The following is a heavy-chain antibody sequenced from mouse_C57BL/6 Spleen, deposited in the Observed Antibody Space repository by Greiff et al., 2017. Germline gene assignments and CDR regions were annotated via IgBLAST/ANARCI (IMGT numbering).Heavy chain of an antibody. V-gene: IGHV1-15*01. CDR3: TRDDSQRYFDV. Sequence: QVQLKESGAELVRPGASVTLSCKASGYTFTDYEMHWVKQTPVHGLEWIGAIDPETGGTAYTQKFKGKAILTADKSSSTAYMELRSLTSEDSAVYYCTRDDSQRYFDVWGTGTTVTVSS. CDR1: GYTFTDYE. CDR2: IDPETGGT. J-gene: IGHJ1*03. D-gene: IGHD2-13*01.